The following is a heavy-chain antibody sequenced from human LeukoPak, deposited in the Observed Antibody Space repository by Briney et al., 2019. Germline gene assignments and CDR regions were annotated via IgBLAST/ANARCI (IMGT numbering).Heavy chain of an antibody. J-gene: IGHJ3*02. Sequence: GGSLRLSCAASGFTFSSYAMSWVRQAPGKGLEWVSAISGSGGSTYYADSVKGPFTISRDNSKNTLYLQMISLRAEDTAVYDCAKGAPILRCFDWLRPIKAAFDIWGKGAIVTV. CDR1: GFTFSSYA. CDR2: ISGSGGST. D-gene: IGHD3-9*01. CDR3: AKGAPILRCFDWLRPIKAAFDI. V-gene: IGHV3-23*01.